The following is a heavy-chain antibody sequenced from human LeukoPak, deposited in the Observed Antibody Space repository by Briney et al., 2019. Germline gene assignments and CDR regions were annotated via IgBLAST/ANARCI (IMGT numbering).Heavy chain of an antibody. CDR1: GFTFSSYS. D-gene: IGHD3-16*01. V-gene: IGHV3-48*01. CDR3: ARFGQIDAFDI. CDR2: ISSSSSTI. J-gene: IGHJ3*02. Sequence: GGSLRLSCAASGFTFSSYSMNWVRQAPGKGLEWVSYISSSSSTIYYADSVKGRFTISRDNAKNSLYLQMNSLRAEDTAVYYCARFGQIDAFDIWGQGTMVTVSS.